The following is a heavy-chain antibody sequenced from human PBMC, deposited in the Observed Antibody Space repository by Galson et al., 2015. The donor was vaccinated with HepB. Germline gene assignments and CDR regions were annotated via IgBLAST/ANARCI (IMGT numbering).Heavy chain of an antibody. D-gene: IGHD2-15*01. CDR3: ARDPGYCSGGSCRYYYYGMDV. V-gene: IGHV3-30*04. Sequence: SLRLSCATSGFTFSSYAMHWVRQAPGKGLEWVAVISYAGSNKYYADSVKGRFTISRDNSKNTLYLQMNSLRAEDTAVYYCARDPGYCSGGSCRYYYYGMDVWCQGTTVTVPS. J-gene: IGHJ6*02. CDR1: GFTFSSYA. CDR2: ISYAGSNK.